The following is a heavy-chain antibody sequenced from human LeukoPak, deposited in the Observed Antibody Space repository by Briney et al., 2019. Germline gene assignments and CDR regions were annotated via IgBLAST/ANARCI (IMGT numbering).Heavy chain of an antibody. J-gene: IGHJ4*02. CDR1: GFAFSAYG. CDR2: LSYDGTNV. CDR3: AKGLNSGWYGQSFDL. V-gene: IGHV3-30*18. Sequence: GWSLRLSCAASGFAFSAYGRHGVRQAPGKGLEGVAVLSYDGTNVYYAGSVKGRLTISRDNSRNTLDLQMNSLRAEDTAVYCCAKGLNSGWYGQSFDLWGQGTLVTVSS. D-gene: IGHD6-19*01.